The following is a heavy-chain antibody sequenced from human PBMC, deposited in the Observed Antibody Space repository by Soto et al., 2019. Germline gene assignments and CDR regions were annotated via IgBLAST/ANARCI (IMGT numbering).Heavy chain of an antibody. D-gene: IGHD6-13*01. V-gene: IGHV1-3*01. CDR3: ARGDSSSWNRALDI. J-gene: IGHJ3*02. Sequence: QVQVVQSGAEVKKPGASVKVSCKASGYSFINYAMHWVHQAPGQRLEWMGWINGGNSNRKYSQKFQGRLSMTRDTSACTAYMELSCLTSEDTAVYYCARGDSSSWNRALDIWGQGTMVTVSS. CDR2: INGGNSNR. CDR1: GYSFINYA.